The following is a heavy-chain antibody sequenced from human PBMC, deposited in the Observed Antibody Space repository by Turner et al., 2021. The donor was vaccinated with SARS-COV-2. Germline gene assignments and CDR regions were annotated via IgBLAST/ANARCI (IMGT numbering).Heavy chain of an antibody. V-gene: IGHV1-2*02. CDR2: INPNSGGT. Sequence: QVQLVQSGAEVKKPGASVQVSCKASGYTFTGYYMQWVRQAPGQGREWMGWINPNSGGTNYAQKFQGRVTMTWDTSISTAYMELSRLRSDDTAVYYCARSRYTYGSYYYYGMDVWGQGTTVTVSS. CDR3: ARSRYTYGSYYYYGMDV. D-gene: IGHD5-18*01. J-gene: IGHJ6*02. CDR1: GYTFTGYY.